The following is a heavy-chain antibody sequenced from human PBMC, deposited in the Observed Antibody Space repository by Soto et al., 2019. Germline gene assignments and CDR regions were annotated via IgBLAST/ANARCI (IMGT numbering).Heavy chain of an antibody. J-gene: IGHJ4*02. V-gene: IGHV3-23*01. CDR1: GFTFSSYA. D-gene: IGHD3-16*02. CDR3: AKDQRPSSWGVIASFDC. Sequence: EMQLLGSGGGLVQPGGSLRLSCTASGFTFSSYAMSWVRQAPGKGLEWVSAITSEGGTTFYADSVKGRFTISRDNFKSTLYLQMNSLRAEDTAVYYCAKDQRPSSWGVIASFDCWGQGTLVTVSS. CDR2: ITSEGGTT.